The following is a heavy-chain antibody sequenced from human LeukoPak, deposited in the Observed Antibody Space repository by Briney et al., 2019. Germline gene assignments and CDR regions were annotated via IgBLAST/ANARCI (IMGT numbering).Heavy chain of an antibody. Sequence: GGSLRLSCAASGFVFSDYGMHWVRQAPGKGLEWVAFVRFDGSSEYYPDSVKGRFTISRDNSKNKLYLQMNSLRVGDTAVYSCAKESGGDYHSEGPHYWGLGTLVTVPS. V-gene: IGHV3-30*02. CDR3: AKESGGDYHSEGPHY. CDR2: VRFDGSSE. J-gene: IGHJ4*02. D-gene: IGHD2-21*02. CDR1: GFVFSDYG.